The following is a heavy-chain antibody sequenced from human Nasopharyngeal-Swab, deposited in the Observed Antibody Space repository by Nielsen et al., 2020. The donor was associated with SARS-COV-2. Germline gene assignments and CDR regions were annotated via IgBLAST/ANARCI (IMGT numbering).Heavy chain of an antibody. D-gene: IGHD6-19*01. Sequence: GESLKISCAASGFIFSTYTMNWVRQAPGKGLEWRSSIRSSTSYIYYADSVKGRFTISRDNAKNSLYLQMNSLRTEDTAVYYCATSGYSSGWIFWGQGTLVTVSS. CDR1: GFIFSTYT. J-gene: IGHJ4*02. V-gene: IGHV3-21*01. CDR2: IRSSTSYI. CDR3: ATSGYSSGWIF.